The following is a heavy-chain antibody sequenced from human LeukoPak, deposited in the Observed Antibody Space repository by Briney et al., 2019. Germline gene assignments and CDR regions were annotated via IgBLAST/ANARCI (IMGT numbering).Heavy chain of an antibody. CDR1: GFTFSSYS. CDR2: ISSSSSYI. V-gene: IGHV3-21*01. J-gene: IGHJ6*03. Sequence: GGSLRLSCAASGFTFSSYSMNWVRQAPGKGLEWVSSISSSSSYIYYADSVKGRFTISRDNAKNSLYLQMNSLRAEDTAVYYCARDGITFWGGSHDYYYYYMDVWGKGTTVTVSS. D-gene: IGHD3-3*01. CDR3: ARDGITFWGGSHDYYYYYMDV.